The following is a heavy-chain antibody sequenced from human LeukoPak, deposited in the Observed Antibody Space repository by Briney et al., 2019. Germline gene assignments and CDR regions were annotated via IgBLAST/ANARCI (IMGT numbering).Heavy chain of an antibody. V-gene: IGHV4-4*08. CDR2: IHNSGRT. CDR3: ARDDNVFDY. CDR1: GGSVSSYY. Sequence: SETLSLTCSVSGGSVSSYYWSWIRQSPGKGLEWIGYIHNSGRTNYNPSLKSRVTGFVDTSKNQVSLRLSSVTAADTAVYYCARDDNVFDYWGQGTLVTVSS. D-gene: IGHD2-8*01. J-gene: IGHJ4*02.